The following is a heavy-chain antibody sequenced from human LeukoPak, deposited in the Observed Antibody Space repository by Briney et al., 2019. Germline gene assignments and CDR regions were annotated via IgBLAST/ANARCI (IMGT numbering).Heavy chain of an antibody. Sequence: PGRSLRLSCAASGFTFSSYAMHWVRQAPGKGLEWVAVISYDGSNKYYADSVKGRFTISRDNSKNTLYLQMNSLRAEDTAVYYCARGLDDSSGDDASDIWGQGTMVTVSS. CDR1: GFTFSSYA. J-gene: IGHJ3*02. V-gene: IGHV3-30-3*01. CDR2: ISYDGSNK. D-gene: IGHD3-22*01. CDR3: ARGLDDSSGDDASDI.